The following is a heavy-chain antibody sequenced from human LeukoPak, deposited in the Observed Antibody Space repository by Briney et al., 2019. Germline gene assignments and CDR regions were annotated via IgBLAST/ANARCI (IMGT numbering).Heavy chain of an antibody. CDR2: IPYDGSNK. CDR3: ARTPDRYYFDY. V-gene: IGHV3-30*04. J-gene: IGHJ4*02. D-gene: IGHD3-22*01. Sequence: GGSLRLSCAASGFTFSSYAMHWVRQAPGKGLEWVAVIPYDGSNKYYADSAKGRFTISRDNSKNTLYLQMNSLRAEDTAVYYCARTPDRYYFDYWGQGTLVTVSS. CDR1: GFTFSSYA.